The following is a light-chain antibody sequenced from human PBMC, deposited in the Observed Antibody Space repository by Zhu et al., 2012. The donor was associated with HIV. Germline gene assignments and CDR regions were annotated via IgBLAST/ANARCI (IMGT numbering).Light chain of an antibody. V-gene: IGKV3D-15*02. CDR1: QSVSSN. CDR3: QQYDDWWT. Sequence: IVMMQSPATLSVSPGERATLSCRASQSVSSNLAWYQQKPGQAPRLLIYGASTRATGIPARFSGSGSGTDFTLTISSLQSEDFAVYYCQQYDDWWTFGQGTKVEIK. J-gene: IGKJ1*01. CDR2: GAS.